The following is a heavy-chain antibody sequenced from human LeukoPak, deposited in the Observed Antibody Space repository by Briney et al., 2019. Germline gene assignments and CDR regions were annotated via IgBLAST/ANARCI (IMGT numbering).Heavy chain of an antibody. CDR2: ISGSGGST. D-gene: IGHD6-19*01. V-gene: IGHV3-23*01. Sequence: GGSPRLSCAASGFTFSSYAMSWVRQAPGKGLEWVSAISGSGGSTYYADSVKGRFTISRDNSKNTLYLQMNSLRAEDTAVYYCAKEWYSSGWYPGLYYYYGMDVWGQGTTVTVSS. CDR1: GFTFSSYA. CDR3: AKEWYSSGWYPGLYYYYGMDV. J-gene: IGHJ6*02.